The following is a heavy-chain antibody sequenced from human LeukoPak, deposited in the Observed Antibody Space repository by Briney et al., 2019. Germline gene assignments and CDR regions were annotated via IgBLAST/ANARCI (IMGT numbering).Heavy chain of an antibody. CDR3: ATVILYSSSFDY. CDR1: GYTLTDLS. CDR2: FDPEDGET. J-gene: IGHJ4*02. Sequence: ASVKVFCKVSGYTLTDLSMHWVRQAPGKGLEWMGGFDPEDGETIYAQKFQGRVTMTEDTSTDTAYMELSSLRSEDTAVYYCATVILYSSSFDYWGQGTLVTVSS. V-gene: IGHV1-24*01. D-gene: IGHD6-13*01.